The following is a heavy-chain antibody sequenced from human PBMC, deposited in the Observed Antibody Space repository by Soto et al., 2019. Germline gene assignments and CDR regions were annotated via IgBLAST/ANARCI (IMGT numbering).Heavy chain of an antibody. J-gene: IGHJ4*02. D-gene: IGHD2-15*01. CDR1: XXTFSSYX. CDR3: ARERGCSGGSCYQFDY. V-gene: IGHV3-48*01. CDR2: ISISGSMT. Sequence: EIQLVESGGGLVQPGGSLRLSXAXSXXTFSSYXXTWVRQAPGKGLEWVSYISISGSMTYYTDSVKGRFSISRDNAKNSLFLQMNSLRAEDTAVYYCARERGCSGGSCYQFDYWGQGTLVTVSS.